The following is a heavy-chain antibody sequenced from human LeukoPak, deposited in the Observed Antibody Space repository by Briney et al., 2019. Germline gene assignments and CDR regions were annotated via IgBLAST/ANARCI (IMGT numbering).Heavy chain of an antibody. CDR2: ISERGSRT. CDR3: AKRGVVIRVILVGFHKEAYYFDS. J-gene: IGHJ4*02. D-gene: IGHD3-22*01. CDR1: GITLSNYG. Sequence: GPSLTLSCALSGITLSNYGMSSVRPPPGKGLEWVAGISERGSRTNYAASVKGRFTISTDHPENTLYLQMNSLRGEDTAVYFCAKRGVVIRVILVGFHKEAYYFDSWGQGALVTVSS. V-gene: IGHV3-23*01.